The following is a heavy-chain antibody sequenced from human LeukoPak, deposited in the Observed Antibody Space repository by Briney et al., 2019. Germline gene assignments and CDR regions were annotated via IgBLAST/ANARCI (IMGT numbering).Heavy chain of an antibody. Sequence: PSETLSLTCTVSGGSISSYYWSWIRQPPGKGLEWIGYIYYSGSTNYNPSLKSRVTIPVDTSKNQFSLKLSSVTAADTAVYYCARDTGYSSGYYYGMDVWGQGTTVTVSS. CDR2: IYYSGST. CDR1: GGSISSYY. J-gene: IGHJ6*02. D-gene: IGHD6-19*01. V-gene: IGHV4-59*01. CDR3: ARDTGYSSGYYYGMDV.